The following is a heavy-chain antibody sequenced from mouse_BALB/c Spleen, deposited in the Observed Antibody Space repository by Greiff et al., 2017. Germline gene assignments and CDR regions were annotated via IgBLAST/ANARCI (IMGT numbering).Heavy chain of an antibody. D-gene: IGHD2-1*01. V-gene: IGHV5-9-3*01. CDR2: FSSGGSYT. CDR1: GFTFSSYA. Sequence: EVKLLESGGGLVKPGGSLKLSCAASGFTFSSYAMSWVRQTPAKRLEWVATFSSGGSYTYYPHSVKGRFTISRDNAKNTLYLQMSSLRSEDTAMYYYAAHGKYGVGYWGQGTSVTVSS. CDR3: AAHGKYGVGY. J-gene: IGHJ4*01.